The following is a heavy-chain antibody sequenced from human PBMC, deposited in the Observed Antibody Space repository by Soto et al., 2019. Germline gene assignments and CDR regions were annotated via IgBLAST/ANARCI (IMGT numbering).Heavy chain of an antibody. CDR2: INQSGSP. CDR3: AGLGMVAAHREFDP. D-gene: IGHD2-15*01. CDR1: SGNIISSDW. Sequence: SETQCVTCTVASGNIISSDWWTWVRKTPGKGLEWIGEINQSGSPNYNPSLRGRVTISVDKSKSQFFLKLSSVTAADTAIYYCAGLGMVAAHREFDPWGQGTLVTVSS. V-gene: IGHV4-4*02. J-gene: IGHJ5*02.